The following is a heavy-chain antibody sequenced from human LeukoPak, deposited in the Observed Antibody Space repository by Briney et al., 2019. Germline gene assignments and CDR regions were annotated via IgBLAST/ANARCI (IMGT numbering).Heavy chain of an antibody. CDR1: GGSFSGYY. CDR2: IYYSGST. Sequence: PSETLSLTCAVYGGSFSGYYWSWIRQPPGKGLEWIGSIYYSGSTYYNPSLKSRVTISVDTSKNQFSLKLSSVTAADTAVYYCARQGGFGEAFDYWGQGTLVTVSS. V-gene: IGHV4-34*01. J-gene: IGHJ4*02. D-gene: IGHD3-10*01. CDR3: ARQGGFGEAFDY.